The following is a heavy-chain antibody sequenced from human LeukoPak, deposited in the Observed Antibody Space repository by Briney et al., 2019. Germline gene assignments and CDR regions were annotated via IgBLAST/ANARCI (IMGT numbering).Heavy chain of an antibody. CDR1: GYTFTDYY. V-gene: IGHV1-2*02. CDR3: ARPTATVTTSLKF. J-gene: IGHJ4*02. Sequence: VASVEVSCKASGYTFTDYYMHWVRQAPGQGLEWMGCINPNTGGTNYAQRFQGRVTMTRDTSISTAYMELSRLRSDDTAVYYCARPTATVTTSLKFWGQGNLVTVSS. D-gene: IGHD4-17*01. CDR2: INPNTGGT.